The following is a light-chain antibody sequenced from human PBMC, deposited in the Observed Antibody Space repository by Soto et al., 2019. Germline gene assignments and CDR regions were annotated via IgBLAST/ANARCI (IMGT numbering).Light chain of an antibody. CDR3: QVWDSSSDHVI. Sequence: SYELTQPPSVSVAPGQTASIACGGNNIGSKSVHWYQQKPGQAPVLVVYDENVRPSGIPERFSGSNSGHTATLTISRVEAGDEADYHCQVWDSSSDHVIFGGGTQLTVL. CDR2: DEN. CDR1: NIGSKS. J-gene: IGLJ2*01. V-gene: IGLV3-21*02.